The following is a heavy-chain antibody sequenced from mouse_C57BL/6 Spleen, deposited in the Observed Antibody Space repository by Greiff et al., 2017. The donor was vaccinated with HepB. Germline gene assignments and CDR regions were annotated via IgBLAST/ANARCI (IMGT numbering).Heavy chain of an antibody. CDR2: IRLKSDNYAT. D-gene: IGHD4-1*01. J-gene: IGHJ4*01. CDR3: IKLGRGSLGYAMDY. V-gene: IGHV6-3*01. CDR1: GFTFSNYW. Sequence: EVKVVESGGGLVQPGGSMKLSCVASGFTFSNYWMNWVRQSPEKVLEWVAQIRLKSDNYATHYAESVKGRFTISRDDSKSSVYLQMNNLRAEDTGIYYCIKLGRGSLGYAMDYWVKEPQSPSPQ.